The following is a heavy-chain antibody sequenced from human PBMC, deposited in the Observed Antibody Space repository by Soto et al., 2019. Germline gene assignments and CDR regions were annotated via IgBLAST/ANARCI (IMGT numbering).Heavy chain of an antibody. V-gene: IGHV1-18*04. Sequence: ASVKVSCKASGYTFTSYGISWVRQAPGQGLEWMGWISAYNGNTNYAQKLQGRVTMTTDTSTSTAYMELRSLRSDDTAVYYCARTGPYYNDTTGYYPFIFDYWGQGSRVTVSS. CDR1: GYTFTSYG. J-gene: IGHJ4*02. CDR2: ISAYNGNT. D-gene: IGHD3-22*01. CDR3: ARTGPYYNDTTGYYPFIFDY.